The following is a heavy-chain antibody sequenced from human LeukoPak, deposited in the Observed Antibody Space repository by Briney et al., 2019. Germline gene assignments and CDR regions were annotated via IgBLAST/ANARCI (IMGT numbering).Heavy chain of an antibody. CDR3: AREYGGNFLYYYYGMDV. V-gene: IGHV3-33*01. J-gene: IGHJ6*02. D-gene: IGHD4-23*01. Sequence: GSLRLSCAASGFTFSSYGMHWVRQAPGKGLEWVAVIWYDGSNKYYADSVKGRFTISRDNSKNTLYLQMNSLRAEDTAVYYCAREYGGNFLYYYYGMDVWGQGTTVTVSS. CDR2: IWYDGSNK. CDR1: GFTFSSYG.